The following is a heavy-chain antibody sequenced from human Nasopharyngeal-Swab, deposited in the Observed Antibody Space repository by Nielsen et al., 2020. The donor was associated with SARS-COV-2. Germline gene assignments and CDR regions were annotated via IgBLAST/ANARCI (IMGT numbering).Heavy chain of an antibody. CDR3: AKDGRVDIVVTGYYYYYYMDV. Sequence: GGSLRLSCAASGFTFSSYSLNWVRQAPGKGLEWVSFISSSSSTIKYADSVKGRFTVSRDNAKNSLYLQMNSLRAEDTAVYYCAKDGRVDIVVTGYYYYYYMDVWGKGTTVTVS. J-gene: IGHJ6*03. V-gene: IGHV3-48*04. CDR2: ISSSSSTI. CDR1: GFTFSSYS. D-gene: IGHD5-12*01.